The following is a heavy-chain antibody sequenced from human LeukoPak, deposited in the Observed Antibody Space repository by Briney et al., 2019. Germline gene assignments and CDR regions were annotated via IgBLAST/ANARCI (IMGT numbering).Heavy chain of an antibody. Sequence: GGSLRLSCSASGFTFSSYPMHWVRQAPGKGLEWVAVISYDGSNKYYADSVKGRFTISRDNSKNTLYLQMNSLRAEDTAVYYCARAYFTFDYWGQGTLVTVSS. CDR2: ISYDGSNK. V-gene: IGHV3-30-3*01. J-gene: IGHJ4*02. CDR3: ARAYFTFDY. D-gene: IGHD2/OR15-2a*01. CDR1: GFTFSSYP.